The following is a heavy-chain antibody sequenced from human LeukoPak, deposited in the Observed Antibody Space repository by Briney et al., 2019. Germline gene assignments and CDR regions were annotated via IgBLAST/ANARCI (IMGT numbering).Heavy chain of an antibody. V-gene: IGHV1-18*01. CDR1: GYTFTSYG. CDR2: ISPYNGNT. Sequence: GASVKVSCKASGYTFTSYGISWVRQAPGQGLEWMGWISPYNGNTNYAQKLQGRVTMTTDTSTSTAYMELRSLTSDDTAVYYCARDGSIVVVPAAMMYHYYGMDVWGQGTTVTVSS. J-gene: IGHJ6*02. D-gene: IGHD2-2*01. CDR3: ARDGSIVVVPAAMMYHYYGMDV.